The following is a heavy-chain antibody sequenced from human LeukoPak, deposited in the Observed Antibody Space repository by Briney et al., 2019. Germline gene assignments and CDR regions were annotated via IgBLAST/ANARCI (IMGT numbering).Heavy chain of an antibody. CDR2: ISSSGSTI. Sequence: GRSLRLSCAASGFTFTSNWMSWIRQAPGKGLEWVSYISSSGSTIYYAGSVKGRFTISRDNAKNSLYLQMNSLRAEDTAVYYCARENDDIFPWSQGTLVTVSS. V-gene: IGHV3-11*01. CDR1: GFTFTSNW. J-gene: IGHJ5*02. D-gene: IGHD3-22*01. CDR3: ARENDDIFP.